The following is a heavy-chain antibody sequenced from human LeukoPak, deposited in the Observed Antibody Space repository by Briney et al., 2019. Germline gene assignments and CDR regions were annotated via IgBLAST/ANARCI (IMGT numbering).Heavy chain of an antibody. D-gene: IGHD1-26*01. Sequence: KASETLSLTCAVYGGSFSGYYWSWIRQPPGKGLEWIGEINHSGSTNYNPSLKSRVTISVDTSKNQFSLKLSSMTAADTAVYYCARHRSQWELSTFDFWGQGTLVTVSS. CDR1: GGSFSGYY. CDR3: ARHRSQWELSTFDF. V-gene: IGHV4-34*01. CDR2: INHSGST. J-gene: IGHJ4*02.